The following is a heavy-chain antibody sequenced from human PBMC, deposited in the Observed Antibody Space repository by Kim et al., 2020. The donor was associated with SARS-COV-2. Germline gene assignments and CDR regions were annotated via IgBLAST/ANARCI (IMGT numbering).Heavy chain of an antibody. D-gene: IGHD3-10*01. V-gene: IGHV7-4-1*02. J-gene: IGHJ5*02. CDR3: ARDRITMVRGPHKRMGWFDP. Sequence: ASVKVSCKASGYTFTSYAMNWVRQAPGQGLEWMGWINTNTGNPTYAQGFTGRFVFSLDTSVSTAYLQISSLKAEDTAVYYCARDRITMVRGPHKRMGWFDPWGQGTLVTVSS. CDR2: INTNTGNP. CDR1: GYTFTSYA.